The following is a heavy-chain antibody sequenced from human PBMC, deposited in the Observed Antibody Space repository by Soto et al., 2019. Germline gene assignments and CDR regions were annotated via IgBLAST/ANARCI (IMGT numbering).Heavy chain of an antibody. CDR1: GYTFTSYG. J-gene: IGHJ4*02. Sequence: ASVKVSCKASGYTFTSYGISWVRQAPGQGLEWMGWISAYNGNTNYAQKLQGRVTMTTDTSTSTAYMELRSLRSDDTAVYYCARAAYYDSSGYSLGYWGQGTLDTISS. CDR3: ARAAYYDSSGYSLGY. D-gene: IGHD3-22*01. V-gene: IGHV1-18*01. CDR2: ISAYNGNT.